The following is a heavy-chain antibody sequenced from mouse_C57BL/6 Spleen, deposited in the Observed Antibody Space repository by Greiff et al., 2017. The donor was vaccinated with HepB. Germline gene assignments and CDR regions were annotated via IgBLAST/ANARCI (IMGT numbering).Heavy chain of an antibody. CDR3: ARGWLLRFPYYAMDY. J-gene: IGHJ4*01. Sequence: VQLQQSGAELVRPGSSVKLSCKASGYTFTSYWMHWVKQRPIQGLEWIGNIDPSDSETHYNQKFKDKATLTVDKSSSTAYMQLSSLTSEDSAVYYCARGWLLRFPYYAMDYWGQGTSVTVSS. V-gene: IGHV1-52*01. CDR2: IDPSDSET. CDR1: GYTFTSYW. D-gene: IGHD2-3*01.